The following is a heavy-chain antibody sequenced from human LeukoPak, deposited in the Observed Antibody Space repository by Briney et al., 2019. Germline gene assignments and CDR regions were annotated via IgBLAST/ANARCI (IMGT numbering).Heavy chain of an antibody. D-gene: IGHD3-10*01. V-gene: IGHV3-66*01. Sequence: PGGSLRLSCAASGFTVSSNYMSWVRQAPGKGLEWGSVIYSGGTTYYADSVKGRFAISRDNSKNTLYLQMNSLRPEDTAVYYCARVRMVRGVITDYFEYWGQGTLVTVSS. CDR1: GFTVSSNY. CDR3: ARVRMVRGVITDYFEY. J-gene: IGHJ4*02. CDR2: IYSGGTT.